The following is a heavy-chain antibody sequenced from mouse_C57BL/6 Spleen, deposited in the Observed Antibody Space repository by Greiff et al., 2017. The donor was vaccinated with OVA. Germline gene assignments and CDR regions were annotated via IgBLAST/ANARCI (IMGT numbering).Heavy chain of an antibody. CDR1: GYSITSGYY. D-gene: IGHD2-3*01. CDR2: ISYDGSN. CDR3: ARDPIYDGYYGYFDV. J-gene: IGHJ1*03. V-gene: IGHV3-6*01. Sequence: EVKLQESGPGLVKPSQSLSLTCSVTGYSITSGYYWNWIRQFPGNKLEWMGYISYDGSNNYNPSLKNRISITRDTSKNQFFLKLNSVTTEDTATYYCARDPIYDGYYGYFDVWGTGTTVTVSS.